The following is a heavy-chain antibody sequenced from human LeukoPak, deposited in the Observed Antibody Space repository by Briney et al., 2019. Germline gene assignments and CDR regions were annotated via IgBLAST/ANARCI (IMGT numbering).Heavy chain of an antibody. CDR2: ISSSSSYI. V-gene: IGHV3-21*01. J-gene: IGHJ4*02. Sequence: GGSLRLSCAASGFTFSSYSMNWVRQAPGKGPEWVSSISSSSSYIYYADSVKGRFTISRDNAKNSLYLQMNSLRAEDTAVYYCARERYYYDSSGFDYWGQGTLVTVSS. D-gene: IGHD3-22*01. CDR3: ARERYYYDSSGFDY. CDR1: GFTFSSYS.